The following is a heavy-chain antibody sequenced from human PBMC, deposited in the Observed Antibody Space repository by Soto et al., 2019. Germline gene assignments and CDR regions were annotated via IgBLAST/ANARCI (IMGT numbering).Heavy chain of an antibody. CDR1: GYSFTSYW. J-gene: IGHJ6*02. D-gene: IGHD5-12*01. CDR3: AIRIVATIGYYGMDV. Sequence: PGESLKISCKGSGYSFTSYWIGWVRQMPGKGLEWMGIIYPGDSDTRYSPSFQGQVTISADKSISTAYLQWSSLKASDTAMYYCAIRIVATIGYYGMDVWGQGTTVTVSS. CDR2: IYPGDSDT. V-gene: IGHV5-51*01.